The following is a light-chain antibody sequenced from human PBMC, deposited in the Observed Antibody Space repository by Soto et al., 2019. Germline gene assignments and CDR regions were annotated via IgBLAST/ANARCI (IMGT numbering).Light chain of an antibody. Sequence: DIVMTQSPAILSVSPGERATLSCRSSQSVETFLAWFQHKAGQAPRLLIFGASTRAAGVPARFSDGGSGTEFTLTIDSLRSEDFAVYFCQQYHAWPPGTFGGGTKVEIK. CDR3: QQYHAWPPGT. CDR1: QSVETF. CDR2: GAS. V-gene: IGKV3-15*01. J-gene: IGKJ4*01.